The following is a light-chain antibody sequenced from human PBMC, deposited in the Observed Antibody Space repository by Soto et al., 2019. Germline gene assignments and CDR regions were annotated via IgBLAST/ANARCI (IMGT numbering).Light chain of an antibody. V-gene: IGKV3-20*01. J-gene: IGKJ1*01. CDR3: QQSLNPKT. Sequence: ENVLTQSPGTLSLSPGERATLSCRASESVSSIYVAWYQQKPGQAPTLLIYGASTRATGIPDRFSGSGSGTDSTLTIDRLEPEDFAVYYCQQSLNPKTFGQGTKV. CDR1: ESVSSIY. CDR2: GAS.